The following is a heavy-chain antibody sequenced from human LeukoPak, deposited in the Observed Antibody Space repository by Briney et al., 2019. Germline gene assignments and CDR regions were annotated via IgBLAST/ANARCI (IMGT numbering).Heavy chain of an antibody. D-gene: IGHD5-18*01. CDR1: GFTFSSYG. CDR2: INHSGST. CDR3: ARHPRNLARNTAWFDP. V-gene: IGHV4-34*01. Sequence: GSLRLSCAASGFTFSSYGMSWVRQPPGKGLEWIGEINHSGSTNYNPSLKSRVTISVDTSKNQFSLKLSSVTAADTAVYYCARHPRNLARNTAWFDPWGQGTLVTVSS. J-gene: IGHJ5*02.